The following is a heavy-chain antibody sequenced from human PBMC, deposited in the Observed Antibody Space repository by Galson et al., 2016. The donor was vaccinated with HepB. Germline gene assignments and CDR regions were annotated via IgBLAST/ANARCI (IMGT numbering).Heavy chain of an antibody. V-gene: IGHV3-74*01. CDR1: GLTLSNYW. D-gene: IGHD4-23*01. CDR2: ITIDGSTT. J-gene: IGHJ4*02. CDR3: ARDLWRGGRIDY. Sequence: SLRLSCADSGLTLSNYWMHWVRQAPGKGLVWVSHITIDGSTTTYADSVKGRFTISRDNAKNTLYLQMNSLRAEDTAVYYCARDLWRGGRIDYWGQGTLVTVSS.